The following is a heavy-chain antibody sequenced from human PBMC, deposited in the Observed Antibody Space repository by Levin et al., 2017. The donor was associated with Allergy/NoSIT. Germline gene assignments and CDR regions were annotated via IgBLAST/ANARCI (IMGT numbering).Heavy chain of an antibody. Sequence: PSETLSLTCTVSGGSISSGRYYWSWIRQPAGKGLQWIGRVYGSGGTNYHPSLQSRVSLSVDTSKNQFFLRLKSVTAADTAVYYCASEKAAAGPFDYWGQGILVTVSS. D-gene: IGHD6-13*01. CDR3: ASEKAAAGPFDY. J-gene: IGHJ4*02. V-gene: IGHV4-61*02. CDR2: VYGSGGT. CDR1: GGSISSGRYY.